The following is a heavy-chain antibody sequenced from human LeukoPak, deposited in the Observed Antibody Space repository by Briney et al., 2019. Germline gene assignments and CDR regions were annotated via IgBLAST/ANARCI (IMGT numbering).Heavy chain of an antibody. CDR2: ISSSSSYI. CDR3: ARSSSSYNWFDP. Sequence: GGSLRLSCAASGFTFSSYSMNWVRQAPEKGLEWVSSISSSSSYIYYADSVKGRFTISRDNAKNSLYLQMSSLRAEDTAVYYCARSSSSYNWFDPWGQGTLVTVSS. D-gene: IGHD6-6*01. CDR1: GFTFSSYS. J-gene: IGHJ5*02. V-gene: IGHV3-21*01.